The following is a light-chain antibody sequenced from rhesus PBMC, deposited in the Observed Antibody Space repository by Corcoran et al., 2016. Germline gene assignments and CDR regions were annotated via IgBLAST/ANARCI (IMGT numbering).Light chain of an antibody. Sequence: DIVMTQTPLSLPITPGEAASISCSSSQSRPYSDGNTYLHWYLKKPGKSPQLLSYGGAKRASGVPDRFSGSGAGTDFTLKISRMEAEDVGIYYCLQAIAFPLTFGPGTKL. CDR1: QSRPYSDGNTY. CDR3: LQAIAFPLT. J-gene: IGKJ3*01. CDR2: GGA. V-gene: IGKV2-72*01.